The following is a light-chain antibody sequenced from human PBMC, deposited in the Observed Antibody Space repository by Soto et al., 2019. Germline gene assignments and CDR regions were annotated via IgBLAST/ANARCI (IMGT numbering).Light chain of an antibody. V-gene: IGKV1-39*01. CDR1: QSISTY. CDR2: ATS. Sequence: KMTQSPSALSAYIGDRVTITCRASQSISTYLHWYQQKPGTAPKLLIYATSNLQSGVPSRFSGSGSGTDFTLTINSLQPEDFATYYCQQAYSTPWPFGQGTKVDIK. J-gene: IGKJ1*01. CDR3: QQAYSTPWP.